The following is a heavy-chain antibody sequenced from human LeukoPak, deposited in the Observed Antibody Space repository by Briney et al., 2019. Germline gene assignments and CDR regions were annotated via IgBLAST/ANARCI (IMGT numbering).Heavy chain of an antibody. Sequence: SETLSLTCTVSGGSISSGGYSWSWIRQHPGKGLEWIGYIYYSGSTYYNPSLKSRVTISVDTSKNQFSLKLSSVTAADTAVYYCARGAPYGDYPYYFDYWGQGTLVTVSS. CDR1: GGSISSGGYS. CDR3: ARGAPYGDYPYYFDY. CDR2: IYYSGST. J-gene: IGHJ4*02. V-gene: IGHV4-31*03. D-gene: IGHD4-17*01.